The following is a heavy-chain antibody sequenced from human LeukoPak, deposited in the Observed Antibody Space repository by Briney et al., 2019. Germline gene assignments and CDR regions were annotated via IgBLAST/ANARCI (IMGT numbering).Heavy chain of an antibody. CDR2: IWYDGSNK. CDR3: ARDLFDSSSTNWFDP. D-gene: IGHD6-13*01. CDR1: GFTFSSYG. Sequence: GGSLRLSCAASGFTFSSYGMHWVRQAPGKGLEWVALIWYDGSNKYYADSVKGRFTISRDNSKNTLYLQMNSPRAEDTAVYYCARDLFDSSSTNWFDPWGQGTLVTVSS. J-gene: IGHJ5*02. V-gene: IGHV3-33*01.